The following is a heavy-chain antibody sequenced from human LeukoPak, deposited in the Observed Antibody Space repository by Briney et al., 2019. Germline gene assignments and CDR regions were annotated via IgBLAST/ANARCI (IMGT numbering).Heavy chain of an antibody. D-gene: IGHD6-13*01. Sequence: ASVKVSCKASGYTFTSYAMHWVRQAPGRRLEWMGWINAGNGNTKYSQKFQGRVTITRDTSASTAYMELSSLRSEDTAVYYCARVSIAAAGTLDYWGQGTLVTVSS. J-gene: IGHJ4*02. CDR1: GYTFTSYA. CDR3: ARVSIAAAGTLDY. V-gene: IGHV1-3*01. CDR2: INAGNGNT.